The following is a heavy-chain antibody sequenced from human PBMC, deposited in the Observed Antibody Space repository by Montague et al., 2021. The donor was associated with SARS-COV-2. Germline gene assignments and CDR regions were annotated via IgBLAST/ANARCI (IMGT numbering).Heavy chain of an antibody. CDR2: INHSGTA. Sequence: SETLSLTCAVYGGSFSVYYWSWLRQSPRSGLEWSAEINHSGTANYNPSLKSRVSISVDTSKNQFTLKLTSVTAADTAMYYCAKEREVARAARTLVAFDLWGQGTMVTVSS. D-gene: IGHD2-15*01. CDR1: GGSFSVYY. V-gene: IGHV4-34*01. J-gene: IGHJ3*01. CDR3: AKEREVARAARTLVAFDL.